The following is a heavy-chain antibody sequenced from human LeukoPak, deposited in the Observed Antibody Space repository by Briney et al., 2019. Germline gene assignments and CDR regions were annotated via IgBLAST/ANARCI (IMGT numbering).Heavy chain of an antibody. Sequence: SETLSLTCTVSGGSMSRYYWSWIRQSPDKGLEWIGNIYYGGSAHYNPNPSLRSRVTISVDESKNQFSLNLSSVTAADTAVYYCAGGLHKWSLGYWGQGTLVTVSS. CDR3: AGGLHKWSLGY. V-gene: IGHV4-59*01. J-gene: IGHJ4*02. D-gene: IGHD3-22*01. CDR2: IYYGGSA. CDR1: GGSMSRYY.